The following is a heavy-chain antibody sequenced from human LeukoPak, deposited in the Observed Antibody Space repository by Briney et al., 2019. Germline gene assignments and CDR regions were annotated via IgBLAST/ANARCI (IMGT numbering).Heavy chain of an antibody. Sequence: EPLSLTCPASGSITGYNWSWIRQPPGKRLEWIGYIYTSGSTNYNPSLESRVTISVDTSKNQFSLDLSSVTAADTAVYYCSRQKCTSASCLTKNAFDNWGQGTMVTVSS. D-gene: IGHD2-2*01. CDR1: GSITGYN. V-gene: IGHV4-4*09. CDR3: SRQKCTSASCLTKNAFDN. J-gene: IGHJ3*02. CDR2: IYTSGST.